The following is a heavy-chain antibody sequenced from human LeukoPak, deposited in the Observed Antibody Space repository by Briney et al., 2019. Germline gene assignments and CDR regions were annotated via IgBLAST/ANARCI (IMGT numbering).Heavy chain of an antibody. Sequence: PGGSLRLSCAASGFTFSSYSMNWVRQAPGKGLEWVSSISSSSSYIYYADSVKGRFTISRDNAKNSLHLQMNSLRAEDTAVYYCARASSYYDFWSGNDAYYYYMDVWGKGTTVTVSS. CDR1: GFTFSSYS. CDR3: ARASSYYDFWSGNDAYYYYMDV. D-gene: IGHD3-3*01. V-gene: IGHV3-21*01. J-gene: IGHJ6*03. CDR2: ISSSSSYI.